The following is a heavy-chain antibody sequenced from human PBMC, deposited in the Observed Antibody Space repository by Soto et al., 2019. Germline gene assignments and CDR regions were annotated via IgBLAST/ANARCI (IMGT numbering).Heavy chain of an antibody. Sequence: ASVKVSFKVSGYTLTELSMHWLRQAPGKGLEWMGGFDPEDGETIYAQKFQGRVTMTEDTSTDTAYMELSSLRSEDTAVYYCATDRLYSSSSHYYYYGMDVWGQGTTVTVSS. D-gene: IGHD6-6*01. CDR2: FDPEDGET. V-gene: IGHV1-24*01. J-gene: IGHJ6*02. CDR3: ATDRLYSSSSHYYYYGMDV. CDR1: GYTLTELS.